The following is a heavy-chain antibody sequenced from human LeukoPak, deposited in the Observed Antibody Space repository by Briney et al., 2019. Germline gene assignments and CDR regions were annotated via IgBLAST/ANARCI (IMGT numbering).Heavy chain of an antibody. J-gene: IGHJ4*02. CDR3: ARTRASKATITYYFDY. CDR1: GGSISSGGYY. Sequence: SQTLSLTCTVSGGSISSGGYYWSWIRQHPGKGLGWIGYIYYSGSTYYNPSLKSRVTISVDTSKNQFSLKLSSVTAADTAVYYCARTRASKATITYYFDYWGQGTLVTVSS. D-gene: IGHD5-12*01. V-gene: IGHV4-31*03. CDR2: IYYSGST.